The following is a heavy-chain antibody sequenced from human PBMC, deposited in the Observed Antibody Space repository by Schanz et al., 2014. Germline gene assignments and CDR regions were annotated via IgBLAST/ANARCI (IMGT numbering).Heavy chain of an antibody. CDR3: AKGRFGELSAFDI. CDR2: ISGSGGST. Sequence: EVQLVESGGGLVKPGGSLRLSCGVSGFTASSHSMNWVRQAPGKGLEWVSAISGSGGSTYYADSAKGRFTISRDNSKSTLYLQMNSLRAEDTAVYYCAKGRFGELSAFDIWGQGTMVTVSS. D-gene: IGHD3-10*01. CDR1: GFTASSHS. J-gene: IGHJ3*02. V-gene: IGHV3-23*04.